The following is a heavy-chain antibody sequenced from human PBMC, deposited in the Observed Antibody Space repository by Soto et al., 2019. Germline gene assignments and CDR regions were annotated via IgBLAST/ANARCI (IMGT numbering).Heavy chain of an antibody. CDR3: ARPSADTTSTGSYFDY. V-gene: IGHV1-69*06. Sequence: SVKVSCKASGGTFSSYAISWVRQAPGQGLEWMGGIIPIFGTANYAQKFQGRVTITADKSTSTAYMELSSLRSEDTAVYYCARPSADTTSTGSYFDYCGQGTLVTVSS. J-gene: IGHJ4*02. CDR1: GGTFSSYA. D-gene: IGHD4-17*01. CDR2: IIPIFGTA.